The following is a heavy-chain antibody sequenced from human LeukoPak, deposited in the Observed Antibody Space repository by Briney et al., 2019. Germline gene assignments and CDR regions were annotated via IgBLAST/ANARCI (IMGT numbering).Heavy chain of an antibody. J-gene: IGHJ4*02. D-gene: IGHD3-10*01. V-gene: IGHV3-74*03. CDR3: ARDKKSGESSEIDY. CDR1: GFTFSNYW. Sequence: GGSLRLSCAASGFTFSNYWVHWVRQAPGKGLVWVSRINRDGSTTKYADSVKGRFTVSRDNAKNTLNLQMKSLRAEDTAVYYCARDKKSGESSEIDYWGQGTLVTVSP. CDR2: INRDGSTT.